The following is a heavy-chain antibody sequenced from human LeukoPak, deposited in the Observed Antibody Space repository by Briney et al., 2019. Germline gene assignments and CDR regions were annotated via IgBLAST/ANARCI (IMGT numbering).Heavy chain of an antibody. CDR1: GGSISSYY. CDR3: ARGLAGYYYYYYMDV. D-gene: IGHD6-19*01. V-gene: IGHV4-59*01. J-gene: IGHJ6*03. CDR2: IYYSGST. Sequence: SETLSLTCTVSGGSISSYYWSWIRQPPGKGLERIGYIYYSGSTNYNPSLKRRVTISVDTSKNQFSLKLSSVTAADTAVYYCARGLAGYYYYYYMDVWGKGTTVTISS.